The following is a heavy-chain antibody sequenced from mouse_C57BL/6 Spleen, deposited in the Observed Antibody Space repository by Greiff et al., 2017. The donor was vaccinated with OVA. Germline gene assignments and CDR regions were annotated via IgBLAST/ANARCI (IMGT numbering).Heavy chain of an antibody. V-gene: IGHV1-69*01. Sequence: QVQLQQPGAELVMPGASVKLSCKASGYTFTSYWMHWVKQRPGQGLEWIGEIDPSDSYTNYNQKFKGKSTLTVDKSSSTAYMQLSSLTSEDSAVYYCANYRHWYFDVWGTGTTVTVSS. J-gene: IGHJ1*03. CDR1: GYTFTSYW. CDR3: ANYRHWYFDV. D-gene: IGHD2-12*01. CDR2: IDPSDSYT.